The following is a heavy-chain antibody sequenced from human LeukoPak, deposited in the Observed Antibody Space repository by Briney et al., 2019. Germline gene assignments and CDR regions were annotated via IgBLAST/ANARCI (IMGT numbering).Heavy chain of an antibody. CDR3: AREDSSGWYRFDY. J-gene: IGHJ4*02. CDR2: ISSSSSYI. CDR1: GFTFSSYW. D-gene: IGHD6-19*01. V-gene: IGHV3-21*01. Sequence: GGSLRLSCAASGFTFSSYWMHWVRQAPGKGLEWVSSISSSSSYIYYADSVKGRFTISRDNAKNSLYLQMNSLRAEDTAVYYCAREDSSGWYRFDYWGQGTLVTVSS.